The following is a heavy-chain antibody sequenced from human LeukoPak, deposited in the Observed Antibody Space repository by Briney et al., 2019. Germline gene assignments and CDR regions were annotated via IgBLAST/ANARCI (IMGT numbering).Heavy chain of an antibody. Sequence: GGSLRLSCVASGFTFSSRDWMTWVRQAPGKGLEWVSAITGGGDTTYYADSVKGRFTISRDNSKNTLYLQMNNLRAEDTAIYYCAKGDKQLVFNRRKGGSDPWGQGTLVTVSS. D-gene: IGHD6-13*01. J-gene: IGHJ5*02. CDR1: GFTFSSRDW. CDR3: AKGDKQLVFNRRKGGSDP. CDR2: ITGGGDTT. V-gene: IGHV3-23*01.